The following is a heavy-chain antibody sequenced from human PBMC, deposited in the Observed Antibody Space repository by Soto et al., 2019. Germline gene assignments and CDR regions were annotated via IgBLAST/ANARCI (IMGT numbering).Heavy chain of an antibody. CDR2: VYYTGST. J-gene: IGHJ4*02. D-gene: IGHD6-19*01. CDR3: ARSVAVPGAHIDY. CDR1: GGSISGSY. V-gene: IGHV4-59*01. Sequence: ASETLSLTCSVSGGSISGSYWSWIRQSPGKGLEWLGYVYYTGSTNYSPSLRSRVSISVDTSKNEFSLRLSSVTAADTAVYFCARSVAVPGAHIDYWGQGTQVTVSA.